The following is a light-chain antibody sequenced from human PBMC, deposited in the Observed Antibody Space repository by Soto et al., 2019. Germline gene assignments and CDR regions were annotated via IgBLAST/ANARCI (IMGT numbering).Light chain of an antibody. Sequence: DFQVTQSPSSLSASVGARVTITCRASQSISKSLNWYQQKPGKAPDLLIYAASTLQSGVPSRFSGSGSGTDFTITISSLQPEDSESYYCQQSYSGLVAFGQGTKVDIK. CDR2: AAS. CDR3: QQSYSGLVA. J-gene: IGKJ1*01. CDR1: QSISKS. V-gene: IGKV1-39*01.